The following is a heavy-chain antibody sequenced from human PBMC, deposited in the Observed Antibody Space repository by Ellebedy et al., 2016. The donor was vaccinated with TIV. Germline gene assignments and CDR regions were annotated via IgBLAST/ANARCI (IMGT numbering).Heavy chain of an antibody. D-gene: IGHD3-9*01. J-gene: IGHJ4*02. CDR2: FDPEDGET. V-gene: IGHV1-24*01. CDR1: GYTLTDLS. CDR3: ATDKGDFDWLLMD. Sequence: ASVKVSCKVSGYTLTDLSMHWVRQAPGKGLEWMGGFDPEDGETIYAQKFQGRVTMTEDTSTDTAYMELSSLRSEDTAVYYCATDKGDFDWLLMDWGQGTLVTVSS.